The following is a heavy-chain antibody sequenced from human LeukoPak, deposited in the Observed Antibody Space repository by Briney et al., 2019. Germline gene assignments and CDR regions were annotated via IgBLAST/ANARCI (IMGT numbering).Heavy chain of an antibody. Sequence: ASVKVSCKASGYTFTGYYMHWVRQAPGQGLEWMGWINPNSGGTNYAQKFQGRVTMTRDTSTSTVYMELSSLRSEDTAVYYCARVSPLDYNIVGAPFAYWGQGTLVTVSS. CDR1: GYTFTGYY. J-gene: IGHJ4*02. V-gene: IGHV1-2*02. CDR3: ARVSPLDYNIVGAPFAY. CDR2: INPNSGGT. D-gene: IGHD1-26*01.